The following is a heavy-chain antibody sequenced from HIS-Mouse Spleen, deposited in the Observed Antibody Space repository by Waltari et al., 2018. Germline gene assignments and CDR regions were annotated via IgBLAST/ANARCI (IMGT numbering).Heavy chain of an antibody. Sequence: QLQLQESGPGLVKPSETLSLTCTVSGGSISSSSYYWGWIRQPPGKGLEWIGSINYSGCTYYNPSLKGEVTIAVDTSKNQFSLKLSSVTAADTAVYYCAREIPYSSSWYDWYFDLWGRGTLVTVSS. D-gene: IGHD6-13*01. V-gene: IGHV4-39*07. CDR2: INYSGCT. J-gene: IGHJ2*01. CDR1: GGSISSSSYY. CDR3: AREIPYSSSWYDWYFDL.